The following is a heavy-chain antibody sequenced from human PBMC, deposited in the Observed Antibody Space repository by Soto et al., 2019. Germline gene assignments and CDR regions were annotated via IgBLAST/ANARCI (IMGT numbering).Heavy chain of an antibody. CDR1: GGSITTGGRY. J-gene: IGHJ3*02. CDR3: AQALVFTGGDGFDI. V-gene: IGHV4-31*02. CDR2: IYYSGNT. Sequence: QVRLQEWGPGLVKPSQTLSLKCSVSGGSITTGGRYWSWIRQLPGKGLEWIGDIYYSGNTYYNASLKSRVTILVEAAKNQFSLKLSAVTAADTAVYYWAQALVFTGGDGFDILCQGRLFTGSS. D-gene: IGHD1-1*01.